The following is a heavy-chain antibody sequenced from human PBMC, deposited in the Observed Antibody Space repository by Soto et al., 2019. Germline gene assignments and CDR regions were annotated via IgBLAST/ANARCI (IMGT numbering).Heavy chain of an antibody. J-gene: IGHJ4*02. CDR3: AHSQLLWFGELVLHHFYY. D-gene: IGHD3-10*01. CDR1: GFSLSTIGVG. CDR2: IYWDDDK. Sequence: QITLKEAGPTLVKPTQTLTLTCTFSGFSLSTIGVGVGWIRQPPGTALEWLALIYWDDDKRYSPSLKSRLTITKDTTNNQVVLTMTNMDPMYTDTYYLAHSQLLWFGELVLHHFYYWGQGTLVTVSS. V-gene: IGHV2-5*02.